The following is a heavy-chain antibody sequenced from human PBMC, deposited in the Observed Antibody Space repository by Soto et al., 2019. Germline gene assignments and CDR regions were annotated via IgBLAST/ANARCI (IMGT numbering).Heavy chain of an antibody. D-gene: IGHD2-2*01. J-gene: IGHJ5*02. CDR1: GYTFTSYA. CDR3: ARDGIVVVPAARLDP. Sequence: ASVKVSCKASGYTFTSYAMHWVRQAPGQRLEWMGWINAGNGNTKYSQKFKGRVTITRDTSASTAYMELSSLRSEDTAVYYCARDGIVVVPAARLDPWGQGTLVTVSS. CDR2: INAGNGNT. V-gene: IGHV1-3*01.